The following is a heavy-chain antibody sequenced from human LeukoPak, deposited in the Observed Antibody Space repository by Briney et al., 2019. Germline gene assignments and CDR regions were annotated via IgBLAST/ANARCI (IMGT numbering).Heavy chain of an antibody. CDR1: GYSFTSYW. CDR3: ARLHYDILTGHEYYFDY. Sequence: GESLKISCKGSGYSFTSYWIGWVRQMPGKGLEWMGIIYPGDSDTRYSPSFQGQVTISADKSISTAYLQWSSLKASDTAMYYCARLHYDILTGHEYYFDYWGQGTLVTVSS. V-gene: IGHV5-51*01. J-gene: IGHJ4*02. CDR2: IYPGDSDT. D-gene: IGHD3-9*01.